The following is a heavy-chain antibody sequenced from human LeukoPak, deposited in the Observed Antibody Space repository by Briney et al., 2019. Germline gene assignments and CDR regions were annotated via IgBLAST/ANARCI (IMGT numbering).Heavy chain of an antibody. CDR3: ARDVGISSPPDY. D-gene: IGHD6-13*01. J-gene: IGHJ4*02. V-gene: IGHV4-30-4*01. Sequence: SETLSLTCTVSGGSISSGDYYWSWIRQPPGKGLEWIGYIYYSGSTYHNPSLKSRVTISVDTSKNQFSLKLSSVTAADTAVYYCARDVGISSPPDYWGQGTLVTVSS. CDR1: GGSISSGDYY. CDR2: IYYSGST.